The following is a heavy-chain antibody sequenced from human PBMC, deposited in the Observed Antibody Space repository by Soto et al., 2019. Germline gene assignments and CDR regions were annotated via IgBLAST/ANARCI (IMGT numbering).Heavy chain of an antibody. J-gene: IGHJ4*02. D-gene: IGHD3-22*01. CDR2: ISSDGNNR. Sequence: QVQLVESGGGVVQPGRSRRLSCSASGFTFSTYALHWVRQAPGKGLQWVAVISSDGNNRYYADSVKGRFTISRDNAKNTLYLQMNSLRPEDTAVYYCAATRYYYDSNGYQFWGQGTLVTVSS. CDR3: AATRYYYDSNGYQF. V-gene: IGHV3-30-3*01. CDR1: GFTFSTYA.